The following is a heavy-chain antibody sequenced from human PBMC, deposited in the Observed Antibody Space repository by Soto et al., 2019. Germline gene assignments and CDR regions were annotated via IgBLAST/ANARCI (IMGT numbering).Heavy chain of an antibody. V-gene: IGHV3-7*01. CDR3: ARLYLAASVTSLDY. D-gene: IGHD6-25*01. J-gene: IGHJ4*02. Sequence: PGGTLRLSCAASGFTFRNYWFSWVRKAPGQGLEWVANIKKDGGEKYYGGSVVGRFTVSRDNAENSLYLQMNSLIAEDTAVYYCARLYLAASVTSLDYWGQGTLVTVSS. CDR1: GFTFRNYW. CDR2: IKKDGGEK.